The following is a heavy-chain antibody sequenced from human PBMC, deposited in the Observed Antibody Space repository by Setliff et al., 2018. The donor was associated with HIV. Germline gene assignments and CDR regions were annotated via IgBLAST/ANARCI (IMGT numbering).Heavy chain of an antibody. CDR3: AYSGRQLRGPYFDF. J-gene: IGHJ4*02. CDR1: GFSLTTCGMG. Sequence: SGPTLVNPTQTLTLTCTFSGFSLTTCGMGIYWIRQPPGKALEWLARTAWTDAKNYNTSLKSRLTVTKDTSKNRVVFTMTNMDPVDTATYYCAYSGRQLRGPYFDFWGQGTPVTVSS. D-gene: IGHD1-1*01. CDR2: TAWTDAK. V-gene: IGHV2-70*11.